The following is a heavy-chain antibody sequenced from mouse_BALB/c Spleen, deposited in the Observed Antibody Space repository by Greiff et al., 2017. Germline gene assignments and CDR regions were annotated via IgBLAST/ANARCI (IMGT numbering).Heavy chain of an antibody. V-gene: IGHV1-37*01. Sequence: EVKLMESGPELVKPGASVKISCKASGYSFTGYFMNWVKQSHGKSLEWIGRINPYNGDTFYNQKFKGKATLTVDKSSSTAHMELLSLTSEDSAVYYCGRNYRYDGYFDDWGQGTTLTVSS. D-gene: IGHD2-14*01. J-gene: IGHJ2*01. CDR2: INPYNGDT. CDR1: GYSFTGYF. CDR3: GRNYRYDGYFDD.